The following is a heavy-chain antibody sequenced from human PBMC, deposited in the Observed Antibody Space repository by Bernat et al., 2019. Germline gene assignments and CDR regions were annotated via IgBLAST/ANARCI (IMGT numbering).Heavy chain of an antibody. CDR2: ISAYNGNT. J-gene: IGHJ3*02. CDR3: ARGFGLDYDFWSGYFDAVDI. Sequence: QVQLVQSGAEVKKPGASVKVSCKASGYTFTSYGISWVRQAPGQGLEWMGWISAYNGNTNYAQKLQGRVTMTTDTSTSTAYMELRSLRSDDTAVYYCARGFGLDYDFWSGYFDAVDIWGQGTMVTVSS. CDR1: GYTFTSYG. D-gene: IGHD3-3*01. V-gene: IGHV1-18*04.